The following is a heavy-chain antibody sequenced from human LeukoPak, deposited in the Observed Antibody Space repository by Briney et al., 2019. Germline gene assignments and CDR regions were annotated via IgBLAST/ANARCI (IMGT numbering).Heavy chain of an antibody. Sequence: GGSLRLSCAASGFTFSSYAMSWVRQAPGKGLEWVSVISGSGGSTDYADSVKGRFTISRDNSKNRLYLQMNSLRAEDTAVYYCAKRPRGNYLDPFDYWGQGTLVTVSS. CDR1: GFTFSSYA. J-gene: IGHJ4*02. D-gene: IGHD3-10*01. V-gene: IGHV3-23*01. CDR2: ISGSGGST. CDR3: AKRPRGNYLDPFDY.